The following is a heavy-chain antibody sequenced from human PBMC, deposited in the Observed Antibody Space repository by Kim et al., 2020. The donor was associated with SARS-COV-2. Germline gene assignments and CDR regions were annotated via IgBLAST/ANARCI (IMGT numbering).Heavy chain of an antibody. J-gene: IGHJ4*02. V-gene: IGHV3-48*02. Sequence: GGSLRLSCAASGFTFSSYSMNWVRQAPGKGLEWVSYISSSSSTIYYADSVKGRFTISRDNAKNSLYLQMNSLRDEDTAVYYCARDGAYERYFDWLIHDYWGQGTLVTVSS. CDR1: GFTFSSYS. CDR2: ISSSSSTI. D-gene: IGHD3-9*01. CDR3: ARDGAYERYFDWLIHDY.